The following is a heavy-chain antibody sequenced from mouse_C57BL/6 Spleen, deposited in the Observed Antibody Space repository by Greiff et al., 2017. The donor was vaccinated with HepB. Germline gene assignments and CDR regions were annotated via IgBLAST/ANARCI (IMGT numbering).Heavy chain of an antibody. CDR2: IDPSDSYT. CDR3: ARGTTVAFDY. CDR1: GYTFTSYW. D-gene: IGHD1-1*01. Sequence: VKLQQPGAELVMPGASVKLSCKASGYTFTSYWMHWVKQRPGQGLEWIGEIDPSDSYTNYNQKFKGKSTLTVDKSSSTAYMQLSSLTSEDSAVYYCARGTTVAFDYWGQGTTLTVSS. V-gene: IGHV1-69*01. J-gene: IGHJ2*01.